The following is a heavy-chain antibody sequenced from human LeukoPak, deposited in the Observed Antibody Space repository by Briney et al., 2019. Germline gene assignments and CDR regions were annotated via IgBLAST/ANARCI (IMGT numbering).Heavy chain of an antibody. CDR2: IWYDGTKK. V-gene: IGHV3-30*02. D-gene: IGHD3-22*01. CDR1: GFTFSSYG. Sequence: PGGSLRLSCAASGFTFSSYGMHWVRQAPGKGLEWVAFIWYDGTKKYYADSVKGRFTISRDNSENTMYLQVNRLRAEDTAMYYCARLGQPYYYDSSGPISAFDIWGQGTMVTVSS. J-gene: IGHJ3*02. CDR3: ARLGQPYYYDSSGPISAFDI.